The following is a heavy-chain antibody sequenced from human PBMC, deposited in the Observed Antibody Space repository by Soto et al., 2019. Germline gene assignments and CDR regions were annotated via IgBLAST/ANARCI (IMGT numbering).Heavy chain of an antibody. CDR2: ISGSGSST. J-gene: IGHJ4*02. CDR1: GFTYTNYA. V-gene: IGHV3-23*01. D-gene: IGHD1-26*01. CDR3: AKAVATTIDIDY. Sequence: PVGSLRLSCAASGFTYTNYAMSWVRQAPGKGLQWVSAISGSGSSTYYADSVKGRFTISRDNSKNTLYLQMNGLTAEDTATYYCAKAVATTIDIDYWGQGTLVTVSS.